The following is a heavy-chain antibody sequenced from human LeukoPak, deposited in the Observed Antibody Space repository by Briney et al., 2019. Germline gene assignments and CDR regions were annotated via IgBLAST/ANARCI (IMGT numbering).Heavy chain of an antibody. CDR3: AREAVTISALVRTQTTKRPHRFDP. V-gene: IGHV1-2*02. CDR2: INPNSGGT. D-gene: IGHD3-3*01. Sequence: GASVKVSCKASGYSFTGYYMHWVRQAPGQGLEWMGWINPNSGGTKYAQKYQGRVTMTRDTSISTAYMELTRLRSEDTAVYYCAREAVTISALVRTQTTKRPHRFDPWGEGTLVTVSS. CDR1: GYSFTGYY. J-gene: IGHJ5*02.